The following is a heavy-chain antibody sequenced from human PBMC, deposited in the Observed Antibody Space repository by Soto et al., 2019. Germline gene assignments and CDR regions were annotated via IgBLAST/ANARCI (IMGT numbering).Heavy chain of an antibody. Sequence: GSLRLSCAASGFTFGDHAMSWVRQAPGKGLEWVSVISGSGGITYYEDSVKGRFTISRDNAKNTLFLQMNSPRPEDTAVYYCAKDKGVFNWATSYFDYWGQGALVTVSS. CDR2: ISGSGGIT. D-gene: IGHD1-1*01. V-gene: IGHV3-23*01. J-gene: IGHJ4*02. CDR1: GFTFGDHA. CDR3: AKDKGVFNWATSYFDY.